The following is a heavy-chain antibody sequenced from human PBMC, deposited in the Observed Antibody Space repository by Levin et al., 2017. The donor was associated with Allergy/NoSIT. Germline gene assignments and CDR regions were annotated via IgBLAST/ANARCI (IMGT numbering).Heavy chain of an antibody. CDR1: GLTFSTSG. V-gene: IGHV3-33*01. Sequence: LSLTCAASGLTFSTSGMHWVRQAPGKGLEWVAMIWSDGSNQYYADSVKGRFTISRDNSKNMLYLEMNSLRADDTAVYYCARDRGVRDLDHWGQGTLVTVSS. D-gene: IGHD2-21*01. J-gene: IGHJ4*02. CDR3: ARDRGVRDLDH. CDR2: IWSDGSNQ.